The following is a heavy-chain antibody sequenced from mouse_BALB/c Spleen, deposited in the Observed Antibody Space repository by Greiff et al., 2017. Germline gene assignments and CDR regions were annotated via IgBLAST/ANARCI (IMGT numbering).Heavy chain of an antibody. CDR1: GFNIKDYY. V-gene: IGHV14-1*02. D-gene: IGHD1-1*01. CDR2: IDPENGNT. Sequence: VQLKESGAELVRPGALVKLSCKASGFNIKDYYMHWVKQRPEQGLEWIGWIDPENGNTIYDPKFQGKASITADTSSNTAYLQLSSLTSEDTAVYYCARSYYGSIHYYAMDYWGQGTSVTVSS. CDR3: ARSYYGSIHYYAMDY. J-gene: IGHJ4*01.